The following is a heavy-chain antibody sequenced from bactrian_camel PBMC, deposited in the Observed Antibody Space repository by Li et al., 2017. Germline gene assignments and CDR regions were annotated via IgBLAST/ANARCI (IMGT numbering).Heavy chain of an antibody. D-gene: IGHD2*01. J-gene: IGHJ4*01. CDR2: VSGDNTI. CDR1: GFTFRPCG. Sequence: VPLVESGGGSVQAGGSLKLSCEASGFTFRPCGMGWYRQAPGKERELVASVSGDNTITLADSVKGRFTISRDNAKNAMYLQMNGLSPDDTAVYYCATGSFQGLLYIGPVSYWGQGTQVTVS. CDR3: ATGSFQGLLYIGPVSY. V-gene: IGHV3S55*01.